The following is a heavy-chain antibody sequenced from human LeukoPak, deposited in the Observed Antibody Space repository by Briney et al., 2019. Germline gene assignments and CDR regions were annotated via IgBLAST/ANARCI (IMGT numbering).Heavy chain of an antibody. D-gene: IGHD3-16*01. CDR2: IYYSGNS. CDR3: AREHRESYSFYYYYGMDV. J-gene: IGHJ6*02. V-gene: IGHV4-61*08. CDR1: GGSVSSGGYY. Sequence: SETLSLTCTVSGGSVSSGGYYWSWIRQPPGKGLEWIGYIYYSGNSDYNPSLKSRVTISVDTSKNQFSLRLSSVTAADTVVYFCAREHRESYSFYYYYGMDVWGQGTTVTVSS.